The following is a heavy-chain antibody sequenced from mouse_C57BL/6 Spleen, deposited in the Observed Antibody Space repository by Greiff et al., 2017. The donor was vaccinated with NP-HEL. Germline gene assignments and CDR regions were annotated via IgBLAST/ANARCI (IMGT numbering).Heavy chain of an antibody. J-gene: IGHJ4*01. D-gene: IGHD2-4*01. CDR3: ARPEDYDVMGY. CDR2: ISSGSSTI. V-gene: IGHV5-17*01. CDR1: GFTFSDYG. Sequence: EVQVVESGGGLVKPGGSLQLSCAASGFTFSDYGMHWVRQAPEKGLEWVAYISSGSSTIYYADTVKGRFTISRDNAKNTLFLEMTRLRSEDTGKYYCARPEDYDVMGYWGQGTSVTVSS.